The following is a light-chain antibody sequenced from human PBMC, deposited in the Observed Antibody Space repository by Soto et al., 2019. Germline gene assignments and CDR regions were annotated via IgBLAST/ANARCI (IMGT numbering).Light chain of an antibody. J-gene: IGKJ5*01. CDR3: QQSYKMPS. CDR2: ATP. CDR1: RNVSIY. V-gene: IGKV1-39*01. Sequence: EIPLAPSPASLSASVGDRVNLTCRASRNVSIYLNWYKHKPGKGPTLLIHATPNLQIGVPSRLSGSASRTDFTLTISSMEPEDSGTYYCQQSYKMPSFGQGTRLEIK.